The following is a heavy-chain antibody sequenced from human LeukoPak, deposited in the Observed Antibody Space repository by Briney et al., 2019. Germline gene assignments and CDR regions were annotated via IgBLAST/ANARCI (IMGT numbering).Heavy chain of an antibody. Sequence: GGSLRLSCAASGFTFSSYSMNWVRQAPGKGLEWVSSISSSSSYIYYADSVKGRFTISRDNAENSLYLQMNSLRAEDTAVYYCARDSRGRSFDYWGQGTLVTVSS. V-gene: IGHV3-21*01. CDR3: ARDSRGRSFDY. CDR1: GFTFSSYS. J-gene: IGHJ4*02. D-gene: IGHD5-12*01. CDR2: ISSSSSYI.